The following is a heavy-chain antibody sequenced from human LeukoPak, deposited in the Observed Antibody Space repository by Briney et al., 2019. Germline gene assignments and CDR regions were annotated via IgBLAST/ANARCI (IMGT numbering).Heavy chain of an antibody. CDR1: GFTFTICA. Sequence: GGSLRLSCAASGFTFTICAMNWVRQAPGKGLEWASGISGSGGSTYYADSVKGRFTISRDSSKNTVYLQMSSLRAEDTAVYYCAKADGSYKTLIDYWGQGTLVTVSS. CDR2: ISGSGGST. D-gene: IGHD3-10*01. V-gene: IGHV3-23*01. J-gene: IGHJ4*02. CDR3: AKADGSYKTLIDY.